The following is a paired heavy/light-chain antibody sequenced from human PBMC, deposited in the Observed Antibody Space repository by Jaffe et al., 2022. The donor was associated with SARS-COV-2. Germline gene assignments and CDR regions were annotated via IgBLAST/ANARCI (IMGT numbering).Light chain of an antibody. V-gene: IGLV2-14*03. CDR2: DVF. CDR1: SSDIGTYNQ. CDR3: VSYGSTNPWV. Sequence: QSALTQPASVSGSPGQSVTISCTGTSSDIGTYNQVSWYQQHPGKAPKVIVYDVFNRPSGISSRFSGSKSDTTASLNISGLQADDEAHYYCVSYGSTNPWVFGGGTKLTVL. J-gene: IGLJ3*02.
Heavy chain of an antibody. CDR2: ISGDGDIT. D-gene: IGHD6-25*01. CDR3: SKRPGRTYYFDY. V-gene: IGHV3-23*01. J-gene: IGHJ4*02. CDR1: GFTFSDYV. Sequence: EVKLLESGGDLVQPGGSLRLSCAASGFTFSDYVMSWVRQTPGKGLEWVSSISGDGDITYYADSVKGRFTISRDNSKNTLFLQLNSLRAEDTAKYFCSKRPGRTYYFDYWGQGTQVTVSS.